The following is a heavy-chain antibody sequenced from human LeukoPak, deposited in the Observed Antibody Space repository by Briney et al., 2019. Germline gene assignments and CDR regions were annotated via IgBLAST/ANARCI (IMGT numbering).Heavy chain of an antibody. V-gene: IGHV4-39*07. CDR2: IYYSGST. J-gene: IGHJ4*02. Sequence: SETLSLTCTVSGGSISSNSYYWGWIRQPPGKGLEWIGSIYYSGSTYYNPSLKSRVTISVDTSKNQFSLELSSVTAADTAVYYCLVLPYYGSGSPSYWGQGTLVTVSS. CDR3: LVLPYYGSGSPSY. CDR1: GGSISSNSYY. D-gene: IGHD3-10*01.